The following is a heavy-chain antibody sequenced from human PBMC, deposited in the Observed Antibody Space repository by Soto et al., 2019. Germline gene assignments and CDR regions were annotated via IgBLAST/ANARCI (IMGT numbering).Heavy chain of an antibody. CDR1: GLSLTTSGVG. J-gene: IGHJ5*02. V-gene: IGHV2-5*02. D-gene: IGHD2-2*01. CDR3: VRPYQGWFDP. CDR2: IYWDDDK. Sequence: QITLKESGPPLVKPTQTLTLTCTFSGLSLTTSGVGVAWIRQPPGKALEWLAVIYWDDDKRYNPSLRSRLTITKDTSKNQAVLSMINMDPVDTATYYCVRPYQGWFDPWGQGTLVTVSS.